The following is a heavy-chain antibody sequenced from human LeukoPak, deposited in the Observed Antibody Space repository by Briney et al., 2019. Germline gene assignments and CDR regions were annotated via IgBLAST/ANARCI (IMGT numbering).Heavy chain of an antibody. D-gene: IGHD3-10*01. CDR1: GFTFSSYW. CDR3: ARGRSITILRGVAISDGFDI. V-gene: IGHV3-74*01. Sequence: GGSLRLSCAASGFTFSSYWMHWVRQAPGEGLVWVSRINSDGSSTNYADSVKGRFTISRDNAKNTLYLHMNSLRPDDTAVYYCARGRSITILRGVAISDGFDIWGQGTKVTVS. J-gene: IGHJ3*02. CDR2: INSDGSST.